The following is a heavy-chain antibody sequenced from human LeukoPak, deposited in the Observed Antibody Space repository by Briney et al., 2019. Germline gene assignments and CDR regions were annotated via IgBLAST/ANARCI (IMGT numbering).Heavy chain of an antibody. CDR2: ISPSGGST. D-gene: IGHD1-26*01. V-gene: IGHV1-46*01. Sequence: ASVKVSCKAFGYTFTSNYMHWVRQAPGQGPEWMGVISPSGGSTTYAQKFQGRVTLTRDMSTSTDYLELSSLRSEDTAVYYCAAGPRWEPRAFDIWGQGTMVTVSS. CDR3: AAGPRWEPRAFDI. J-gene: IGHJ3*02. CDR1: GYTFTSNY.